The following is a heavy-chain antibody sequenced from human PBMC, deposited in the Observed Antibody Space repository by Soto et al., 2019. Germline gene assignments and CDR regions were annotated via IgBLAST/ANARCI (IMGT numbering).Heavy chain of an antibody. Sequence: PSETLSLTCTVSGYSISSGYHWAWIRQPPGKGLEWLGSVHYRGNTYYNPSLKSRLTISVDKSKNQFSLNLSSVTAADTAVYYCARQDRVVAEGRWFDPWGQGTLGTVS. V-gene: IGHV4-38-2*02. J-gene: IGHJ5*02. CDR1: GYSISSGYH. CDR3: ARQDRVVAEGRWFDP. D-gene: IGHD2-15*01. CDR2: VHYRGNT.